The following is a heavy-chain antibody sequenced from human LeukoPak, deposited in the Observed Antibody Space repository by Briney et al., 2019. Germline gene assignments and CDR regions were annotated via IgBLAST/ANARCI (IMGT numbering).Heavy chain of an antibody. CDR1: GFTFTTYG. J-gene: IGHJ4*02. D-gene: IGHD6-13*01. V-gene: IGHV3-33*01. Sequence: GGSLRLSCAASGFTFTTYGMHWVRQAPGKGLEWVALIWYDGSSEYYAESVKGRFTISRDNSKNTVYLQMNSLRAEDTAVYYCARDRLSSSQNNYFDYWGQGNLVTVSS. CDR2: IWYDGSSE. CDR3: ARDRLSSSQNNYFDY.